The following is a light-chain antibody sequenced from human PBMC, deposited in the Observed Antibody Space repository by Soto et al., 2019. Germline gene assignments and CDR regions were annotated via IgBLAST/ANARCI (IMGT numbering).Light chain of an antibody. CDR2: DAS. Sequence: EIVLTQSPATLSLSPGERATLSRRASQSISNYVAWYQQKPGQAPRLLIYDASDRATGIPGRFSGSGSGTDFTLTISRLEPEDFAVYYCQKRSNWPPITFGQGTRLEIK. CDR3: QKRSNWPPIT. CDR1: QSISNY. V-gene: IGKV3-11*01. J-gene: IGKJ5*01.